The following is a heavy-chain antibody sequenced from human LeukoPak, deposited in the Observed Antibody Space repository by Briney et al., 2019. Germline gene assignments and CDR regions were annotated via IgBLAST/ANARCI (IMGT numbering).Heavy chain of an antibody. CDR3: AKGVRGSSGSSSKLRPDALDI. CDR2: ISGSGGST. Sequence: GGSLRLSCAASGFTFSSYAMSWVRQAPGKGLEWVSAISGSGGSTYYADSVKGRFTISRDNSKNTLYLQMNSLRAEDTAVYYCAKGVRGSSGSSSKLRPDALDIWGQGTMVTVSS. J-gene: IGHJ3*02. V-gene: IGHV3-23*01. CDR1: GFTFSSYA. D-gene: IGHD3-22*01.